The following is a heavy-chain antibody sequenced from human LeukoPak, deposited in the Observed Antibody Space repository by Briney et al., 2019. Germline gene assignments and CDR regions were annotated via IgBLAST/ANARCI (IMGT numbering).Heavy chain of an antibody. D-gene: IGHD6-13*01. V-gene: IGHV3-48*02. CDR2: ISGSSSIV. J-gene: IGHJ5*02. CDR1: GFTFSSFS. Sequence: PGGSLRLSCAASGFTFSSFSMNWVRQAPGEGLEWLSYISGSSSIVYYGDSVKGRFTISRDNAKNSLYLQMNSLRDEDTAVYYCARDPSVAATGWGRWFDHWGLGTLVTVSS. CDR3: ARDPSVAATGWGRWFDH.